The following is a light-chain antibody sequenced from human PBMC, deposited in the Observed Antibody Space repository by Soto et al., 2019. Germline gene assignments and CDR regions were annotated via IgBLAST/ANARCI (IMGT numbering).Light chain of an antibody. CDR3: QQRPNLPLT. J-gene: IGKJ4*01. Sequence: EIVLTQSPATLSLSPGERATLSCRASQSISSHLAWYQQKPGQAPRLLIYAASNRATGIPVRFSGSGSGTDFTLTITSLEPEDFAVYYCQQRPNLPLTFGGGTKVENK. CDR2: AAS. CDR1: QSISSH. V-gene: IGKV3-11*01.